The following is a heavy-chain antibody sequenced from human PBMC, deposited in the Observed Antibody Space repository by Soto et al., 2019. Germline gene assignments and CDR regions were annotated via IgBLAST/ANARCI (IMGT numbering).Heavy chain of an antibody. CDR2: IYYSGST. D-gene: IGHD1-26*01. CDR3: ERQGWALSYYFDY. CDR1: GGSVSSGSYY. Sequence: SETLSLTCTVSGGSVSSGSYYWSWIRQPPGKGLEWIGYIYYSGSTNYNPSLKSRVTTSVDTSKNQFSLKLSSVTAADTAVYYCERQGWALSYYFDYWGQGTLVTVSS. V-gene: IGHV4-61*01. J-gene: IGHJ4*02.